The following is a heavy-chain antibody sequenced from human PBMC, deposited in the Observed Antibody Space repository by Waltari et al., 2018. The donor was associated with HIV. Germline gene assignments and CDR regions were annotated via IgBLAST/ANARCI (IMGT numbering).Heavy chain of an antibody. V-gene: IGHV3-23*01. J-gene: IGHJ6*02. D-gene: IGHD4-17*01. Sequence: EVKLLESGGGLIQPGGSLRLSCATSGFSIATYGMSWVRQVPGKGLDGVASISGSGGGTHYADSVRGRFTISRDTSKNTVSLHMNSLRAEDTATYYCTTCDSGEKSYYYYSGMDVWGQGTTVIVSS. CDR2: ISGSGGGT. CDR1: GFSIATYG. CDR3: TTCDSGEKSYYYYSGMDV.